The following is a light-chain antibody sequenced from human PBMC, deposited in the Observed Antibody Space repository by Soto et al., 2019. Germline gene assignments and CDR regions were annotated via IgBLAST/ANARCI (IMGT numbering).Light chain of an antibody. CDR3: SSYAASNNSYFV. J-gene: IGLJ3*02. CDR2: EVT. CDR1: SSDVGGYNY. Sequence: QSVLTQPPSASGSPGQSVTISCTGTSSDVGGYNYVSWYQQYPGRAPKLMNYEVTKRPSGVPDRFSGSKSGNTASLTVSGLQAEDEADYYCSSYAASNNSYFVFGGGTKVTVL. V-gene: IGLV2-8*01.